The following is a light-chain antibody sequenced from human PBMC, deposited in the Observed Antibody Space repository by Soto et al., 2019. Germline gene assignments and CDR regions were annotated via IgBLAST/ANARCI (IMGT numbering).Light chain of an antibody. CDR3: SSYASSSTWV. CDR2: EVS. V-gene: IGLV2-14*01. Sequence: QSALTQPASVSGSPGQSITLSCTGTSSDVGDYNYVSWYQQHPGKAPRLIIYEVSYRTSGVSNSFSGSKSGNTASLTISELQAEDEADYYCSSYASSSTWVFGGGTKLTVL. J-gene: IGLJ3*02. CDR1: SSDVGDYNY.